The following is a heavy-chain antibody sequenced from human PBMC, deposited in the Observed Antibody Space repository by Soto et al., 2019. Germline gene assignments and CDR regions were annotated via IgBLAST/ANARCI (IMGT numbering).Heavy chain of an antibody. CDR1: VFTFSGHW. Sequence: EVQLVESGGDLVQPGGSLRLSCAASVFTFSGHWMHWVRQVPGKGLEWVSRINTDGGPSAYADSVKGRFTISRDNAKNTLYLQMNALRAEDTAVYYCAREAGYCSRTSCYRRAFDTWGQGTRVTVSS. J-gene: IGHJ3*02. CDR2: INTDGGPS. V-gene: IGHV3-74*03. D-gene: IGHD2-2*01. CDR3: AREAGYCSRTSCYRRAFDT.